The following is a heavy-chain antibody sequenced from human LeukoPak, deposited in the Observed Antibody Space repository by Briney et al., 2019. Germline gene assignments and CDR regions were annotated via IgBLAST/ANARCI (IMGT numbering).Heavy chain of an antibody. CDR1: GFTFSSYA. D-gene: IGHD5-24*01. CDR3: ARDEMGSRTYYYYYGMDV. Sequence: GGSLRLSCAASGFTFSSYAMHWVRQAPGKGLEWVAVISYDGSNKYYADSVKGRFTISRDNSKNTLYLQMSSLRAEDTAVYYCARDEMGSRTYYYYYGMDVWGQGTTVTVSS. CDR2: ISYDGSNK. V-gene: IGHV3-30-3*01. J-gene: IGHJ6*02.